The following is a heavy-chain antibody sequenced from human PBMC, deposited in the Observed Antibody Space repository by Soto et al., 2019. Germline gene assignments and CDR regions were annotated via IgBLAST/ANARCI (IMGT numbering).Heavy chain of an antibody. CDR2: INPNSGGT. D-gene: IGHD3-3*01. V-gene: IGHV1-2*04. CDR3: ARGGLEWLLPRDYFDY. J-gene: IGHJ4*02. CDR1: GYTFTGYY. Sequence: QVQLVQSGAEVKKPGASVKVSCKASGYTFTGYYMHWVRQAPGQGLEWMGWINPNSGGTNYAQKFQGWDTMTRDTSISTAYMELSRLRSDDTAVYYCARGGLEWLLPRDYFDYWGQGTLVTVSS.